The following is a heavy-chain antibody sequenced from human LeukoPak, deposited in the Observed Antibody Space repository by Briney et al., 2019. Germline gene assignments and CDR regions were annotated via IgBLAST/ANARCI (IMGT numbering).Heavy chain of an antibody. V-gene: IGHV3-21*01. J-gene: IGHJ3*02. CDR1: GFTFSSYS. D-gene: IGHD6-13*01. CDR3: ARARSSWDDAFDI. CDR2: ISSSSSYI. Sequence: GGSLRLSCAASGFTFSSYSMNWVRQARGKGLEWVSSISSSSSYIYCADSVKGRFTISRDNAKNSLYLQMNSLRAEDTAVYYCARARSSWDDAFDIWGQGTMVTVSS.